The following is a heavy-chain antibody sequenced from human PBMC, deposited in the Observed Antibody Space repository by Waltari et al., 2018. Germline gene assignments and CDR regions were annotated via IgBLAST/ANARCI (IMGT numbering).Heavy chain of an antibody. CDR1: GFTFSSYS. J-gene: IGHJ4*02. Sequence: EVQLVESGGGLVQPGGSLRLSCAASGFTFSSYSMNWVRQAPGKGLEWVSYVSSSSRTIYYADSVKGRFTISRDNAKNSLYLQMNSLRAEDTAVYYCRAAAGLFDYWGQGTLVTVSS. CDR2: VSSSSRTI. V-gene: IGHV3-48*01. CDR3: RAAAGLFDY. D-gene: IGHD6-13*01.